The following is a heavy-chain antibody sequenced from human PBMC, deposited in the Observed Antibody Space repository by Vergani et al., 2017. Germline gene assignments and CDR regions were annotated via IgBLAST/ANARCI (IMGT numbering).Heavy chain of an antibody. CDR3: ARDVAPAPYYYDMDV. D-gene: IGHD2-21*01. CDR2: IIPILGIA. J-gene: IGHJ6*02. Sequence: QVQLVQSGAEVKKPGSSVKVSCKASGGTFSSYAISWVRQAPGQGLEWMGRIIPILGIANYAQKFQGRVTITADKSTNTAYMELSSLRSEDTAVYYCARDVAPAPYYYDMDVWGQGTTVTVSS. V-gene: IGHV1-69*04. CDR1: GGTFSSYA.